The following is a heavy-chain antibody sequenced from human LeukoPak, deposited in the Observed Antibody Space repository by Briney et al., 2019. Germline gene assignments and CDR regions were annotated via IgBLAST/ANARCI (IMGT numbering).Heavy chain of an antibody. CDR3: ARRSSTAGIDY. D-gene: IGHD2-21*02. J-gene: IGHJ4*02. V-gene: IGHV4-59*08. CDR2: IYYSGST. CDR1: GGSISSYY. Sequence: SETLSLTCTVSGGSISSYYWSWIRQPPGKGLEWIGYIYYSGSTNYNPALKSRVTISVDTSKNQFSLKLSSVTAADTAVYYCARRSSTAGIDYWGQRTLVTVSS.